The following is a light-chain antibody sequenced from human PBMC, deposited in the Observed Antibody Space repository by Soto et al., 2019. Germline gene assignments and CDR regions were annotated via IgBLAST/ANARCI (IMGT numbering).Light chain of an antibody. Sequence: EIVMTQSPATLSVSPGEGATVSCRASQSVSSHLAWYQHKPGQAPRLLFYDASTRATGVPARFSGSGSGTDFTLTISSLQSEAFAVYYCQQYNNWPTWTFGQGTKVDIK. V-gene: IGKV3-15*01. CDR1: QSVSSH. CDR2: DAS. J-gene: IGKJ1*01. CDR3: QQYNNWPTWT.